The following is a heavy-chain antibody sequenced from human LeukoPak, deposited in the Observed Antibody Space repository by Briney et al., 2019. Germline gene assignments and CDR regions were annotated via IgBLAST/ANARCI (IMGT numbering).Heavy chain of an antibody. D-gene: IGHD2-2*01. Sequence: GGSLRLSCAASGFTFSSYSMNWVRQAPGKGLEWVSSISSSSSYIYYADSVKGRFTISRDNAKNTVYLQMNSLRAEDTAVYYCAKVGSGEIVVVPAAFDYWGQGTLVTVSS. CDR1: GFTFSSYS. CDR3: AKVGSGEIVVVPAAFDY. V-gene: IGHV3-21*04. CDR2: ISSSSSYI. J-gene: IGHJ4*02.